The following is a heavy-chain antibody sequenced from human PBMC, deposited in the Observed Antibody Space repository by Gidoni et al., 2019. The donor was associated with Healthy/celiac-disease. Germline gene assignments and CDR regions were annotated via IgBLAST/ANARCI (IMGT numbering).Heavy chain of an antibody. V-gene: IGHV3-23*01. J-gene: IGHJ5*02. CDR3: AKDPRTVTPSWFDP. D-gene: IGHD4-4*01. Sequence: EVQLLVSGGGLVQPGGSLRRSCAASGVTFSSYAMSWVRQDPGKGLEWVSAISGIGGSTYYADSLKVRFTISRDNSKNTLYLQMNSLRAEDTAVYYCAKDPRTVTPSWFDPWGQGTLVTVSS. CDR2: ISGIGGST. CDR1: GVTFSSYA.